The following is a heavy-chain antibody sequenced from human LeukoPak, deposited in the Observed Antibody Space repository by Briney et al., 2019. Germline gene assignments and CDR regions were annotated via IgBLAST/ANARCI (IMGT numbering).Heavy chain of an antibody. Sequence: ASVKVSCKASGGTFSRYAISWVRQAPGQGLEWMGGIIPIFGTANYAQKFQGRVTLTTDESTSTAYMELTTLGSEDTAVYYCVFDSSGYLSRSLPPYFDYWGQGTLVTVSS. CDR3: VFDSSGYLSRSLPPYFDY. CDR1: GGTFSRYA. V-gene: IGHV1-69*05. D-gene: IGHD3-22*01. CDR2: IIPIFGTA. J-gene: IGHJ4*02.